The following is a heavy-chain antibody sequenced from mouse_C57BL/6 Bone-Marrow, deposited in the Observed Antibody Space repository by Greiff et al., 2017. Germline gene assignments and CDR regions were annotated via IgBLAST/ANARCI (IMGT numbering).Heavy chain of an antibody. CDR3: ARRGSKSWYFDV. CDR2: IYPSDSET. CDR1: GYTFTSYW. Sequence: QVQLQQSGAELVRPGSSVKLSCKASGYTFTSYWMDWVKQRPGQGLEWIGNIYPSDSETHYNQKFKDKATLTVDKSSSTAYMQLSSLTSEDSAVYYCARRGSKSWYFDVWGTGTTVTVSS. V-gene: IGHV1-61*01. J-gene: IGHJ1*03. D-gene: IGHD2-5*01.